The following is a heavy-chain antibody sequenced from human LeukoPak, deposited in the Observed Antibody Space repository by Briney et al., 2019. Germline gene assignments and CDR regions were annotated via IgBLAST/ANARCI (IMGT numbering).Heavy chain of an antibody. Sequence: SETLSLTCTVSGYSISSGYYWGWIRQPPGKGLEWIGEINHSGSTNYNPSLKSRVTISVDTSKNQFSLKLSSVTAADTAVYYCARGPAPVEWLFDYWGQGTLVTVSS. V-gene: IGHV4-38-2*02. CDR3: ARGPAPVEWLFDY. CDR1: GYSISSGYY. J-gene: IGHJ4*02. CDR2: INHSGST. D-gene: IGHD3-3*01.